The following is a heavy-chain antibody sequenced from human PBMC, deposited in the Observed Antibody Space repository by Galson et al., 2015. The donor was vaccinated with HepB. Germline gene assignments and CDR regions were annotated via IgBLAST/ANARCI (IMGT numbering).Heavy chain of an antibody. CDR1: GFTFSSYA. CDR3: AKTTVTYYYYYYGMDV. CDR2: ISGSGGST. J-gene: IGHJ6*02. D-gene: IGHD4-17*01. Sequence: SLRLSCAASGFTFSSYAMSWVRQAPGKGLEWVSAISGSGGSTYYADSVKGRFTISRDNSKNTLYLQMNSLRAEDTAVYYCAKTTVTYYYYYYGMDVWGQGTTVTVSS. V-gene: IGHV3-23*01.